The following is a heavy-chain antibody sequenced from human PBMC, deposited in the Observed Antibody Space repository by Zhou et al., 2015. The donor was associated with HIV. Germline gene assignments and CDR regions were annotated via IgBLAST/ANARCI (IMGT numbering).Heavy chain of an antibody. J-gene: IGHJ5*02. CDR3: ARDLGASQITMVRGVMGPFDP. CDR2: IIPIFGTA. D-gene: IGHD3-10*01. CDR1: GGTFSSYA. Sequence: QVQLVQSGAEVKKPGSSVKVSCKASGGTFSSYAISWVRQAPGQGLEWMGGIIPIFGTANYAQKFQGRVTITADESTSTAYMELSSLRSEDTAVYYCARDLGASQITMVRGVMGPFDPWGQGTLVTVSS. V-gene: IGHV1-69*01.